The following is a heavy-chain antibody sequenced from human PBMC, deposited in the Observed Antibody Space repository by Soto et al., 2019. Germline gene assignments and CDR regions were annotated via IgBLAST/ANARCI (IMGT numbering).Heavy chain of an antibody. CDR2: IIPIFGTA. Sequence: GASVKVSCKASGGTFSSYAISWVRQAPGQGLGWMGGIIPIFGTANYAQKFQGRVTITAGKSTSTAYMELSSLRSEDTAVYYCARDTIFGVVPSTHGMDVWGQGTTVTVSS. J-gene: IGHJ6*02. V-gene: IGHV1-69*06. D-gene: IGHD3-3*01. CDR3: ARDTIFGVVPSTHGMDV. CDR1: GGTFSSYA.